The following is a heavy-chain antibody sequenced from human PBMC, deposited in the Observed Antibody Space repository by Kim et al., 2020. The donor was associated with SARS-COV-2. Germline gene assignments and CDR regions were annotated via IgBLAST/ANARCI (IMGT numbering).Heavy chain of an antibody. CDR3: ARRKGAYGEGDMDV. J-gene: IGHJ6*02. D-gene: IGHD3-10*01. CDR1: GFTFSTYT. Sequence: GGSLRLSCAASGFTFSTYTMNWVRQAPGEGPEWVSEINNSGGTTYYAGSVKGRFTVSRDNSKSTLYLQMNSLRAEDTAVYYCARRKGAYGEGDMDVWGQGTADTVS. CDR2: INNSGGTT. V-gene: IGHV3-23*01.